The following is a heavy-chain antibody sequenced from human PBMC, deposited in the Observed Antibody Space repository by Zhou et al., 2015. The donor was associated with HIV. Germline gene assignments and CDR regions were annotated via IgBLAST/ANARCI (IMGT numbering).Heavy chain of an antibody. CDR2: IIPIFGTA. J-gene: IGHJ4*02. D-gene: IGHD1-14*01. V-gene: IGHV1-69*06. CDR1: GGTFSSYA. CDR3: ATDRGSGNLGHS. Sequence: QVQLVQSGAEVKKPGSSVKVSCKASGGTFSSYAISWVRQAPGQGLEWMGGIIPIFGTANYAQKFQARLTITADKSTSTAYMEMKSLRHEDSALYYCATDRGSGNLGHSWGQGTLVTVSS.